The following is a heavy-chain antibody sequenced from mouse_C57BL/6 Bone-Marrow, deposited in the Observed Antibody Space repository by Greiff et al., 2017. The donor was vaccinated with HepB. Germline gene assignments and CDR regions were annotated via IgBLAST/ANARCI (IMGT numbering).Heavy chain of an antibody. V-gene: IGHV5-17*01. CDR3: ARDYYYGSSYGAY. J-gene: IGHJ3*01. CDR1: GFTFSDYG. Sequence: EVKVEESGGGLVKPGGSLKLSCAASGFTFSDYGMHWVRQAPEKGLEWVAYISSGSSTIYYADTVKGRFTISRDNAKNTLFLQMTSLRSEDTAMYYCARDYYYGSSYGAYWGQGTLVTVSA. D-gene: IGHD1-1*01. CDR2: ISSGSSTI.